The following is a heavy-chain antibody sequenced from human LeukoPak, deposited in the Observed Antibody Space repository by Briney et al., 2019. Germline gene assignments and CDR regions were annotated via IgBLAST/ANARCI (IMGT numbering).Heavy chain of an antibody. J-gene: IGHJ4*02. Sequence: GGSLRLSCAASGFTFSSYAMSWVRQAPGKGLEWVSAISGSGGSTYYADSVKGRFTISRDNAKNTLYLQMNSLRAEDAAMYYCAGSSSYFDYWGQGTLVTVSS. CDR1: GFTFSSYA. V-gene: IGHV3-23*01. CDR3: AGSSSYFDY. CDR2: ISGSGGST. D-gene: IGHD6-19*01.